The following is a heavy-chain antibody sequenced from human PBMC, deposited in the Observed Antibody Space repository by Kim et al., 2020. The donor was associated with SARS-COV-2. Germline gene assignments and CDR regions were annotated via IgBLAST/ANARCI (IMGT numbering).Heavy chain of an antibody. CDR1: GDSVSSNSAA. V-gene: IGHV6-1*01. D-gene: IGHD5-12*01. Sequence: SQTLSLTCAISGDSVSSNSAAWNWIRQSPSRGLEWLGRTYYRSKWYNDYAVSVKSLITINPDTSKNQFSLQLNSVTPEDTAVYSCARGEMATIGTLNYWGQGALVTVSS. CDR2: TYYRSKWYN. J-gene: IGHJ4*02. CDR3: ARGEMATIGTLNY.